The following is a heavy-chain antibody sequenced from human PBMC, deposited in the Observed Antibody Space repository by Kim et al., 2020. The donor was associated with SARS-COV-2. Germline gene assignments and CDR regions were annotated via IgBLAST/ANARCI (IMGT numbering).Heavy chain of an antibody. CDR1: GGSISSSSYY. Sequence: SETLSLTCTVSGGSISSSSYYWGWIRQPPGKGLEWIGSICYSGSTYYNPTLKSRVTISVDTSKNQFSLKLSSVTAADTAVYYCARHGSMFLTVVNPSFDFWGQGTLVTVSS. V-gene: IGHV4-39*01. CDR3: ARHGSMFLTVVNPSFDF. CDR2: ICYSGST. J-gene: IGHJ4*02. D-gene: IGHD2-15*01.